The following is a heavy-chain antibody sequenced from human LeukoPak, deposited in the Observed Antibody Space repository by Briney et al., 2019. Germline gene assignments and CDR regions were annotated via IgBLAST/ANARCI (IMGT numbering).Heavy chain of an antibody. CDR1: GYTFTSYP. CDR2: INTNTGYA. CDR3: ARDMPSSIGWFDP. V-gene: IGHV7-4-1*02. D-gene: IGHD6-6*01. J-gene: IGHJ5*02. Sequence: GASVKVSCKTSGYTFTSYPMNWVRQAPGQGLEWMGWINTNTGYATYAQGFTGRFVFSLDTSVSTAYLQINSLKAEDTAVYYCARDMPSSIGWFDPWGQGTLVTVSS.